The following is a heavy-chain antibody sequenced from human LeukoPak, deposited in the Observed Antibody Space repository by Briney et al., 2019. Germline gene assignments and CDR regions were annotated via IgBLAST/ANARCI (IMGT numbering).Heavy chain of an antibody. D-gene: IGHD6-13*01. CDR2: INSDGSST. V-gene: IGHV3-74*01. Sequence: GGSLRLSCAASGFTFSSYWMHWVRQAPGKGLVWVSRINSDGSSTSYADSVKGRFTISRDNAKNTLYLQMNSLRAEDTAVYYCARDFQDSSSWLREYWYFDLWGRGTLVTVSS. CDR3: ARDFQDSSSWLREYWYFDL. J-gene: IGHJ2*01. CDR1: GFTFSSYW.